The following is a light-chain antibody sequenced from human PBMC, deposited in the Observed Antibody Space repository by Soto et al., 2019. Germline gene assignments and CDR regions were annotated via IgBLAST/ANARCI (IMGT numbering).Light chain of an antibody. V-gene: IGLV2-14*01. CDR2: GVS. J-gene: IGLJ1*01. CDR3: SSYTRSNTLYV. Sequence: QSALTQPASVSGSPGQSITISCTGTSSDIGGYNYVSWYQQHPGKAPKLMIYGVSDRPSGVSNRFSGSKSGNTASLTISGLQAEDEADYYCSSYTRSNTLYVFGTGTKVTVL. CDR1: SSDIGGYNY.